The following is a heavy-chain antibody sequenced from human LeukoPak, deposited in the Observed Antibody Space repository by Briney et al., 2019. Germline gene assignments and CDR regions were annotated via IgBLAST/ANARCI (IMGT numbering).Heavy chain of an antibody. CDR2: ISGSGGST. V-gene: IGHV3-23*01. Sequence: GGSLRLSCAASGFTFSSFDTSWVRQAPGKGLEWVSGISGSGGSTYYADSVKGRFTISRDNSKNTLFLQMNSLRAEDTAIYYCAKDFSAGTYFDYWGQGTLVTVSS. D-gene: IGHD6-13*01. J-gene: IGHJ4*02. CDR1: GFTFSSFD. CDR3: AKDFSAGTYFDY.